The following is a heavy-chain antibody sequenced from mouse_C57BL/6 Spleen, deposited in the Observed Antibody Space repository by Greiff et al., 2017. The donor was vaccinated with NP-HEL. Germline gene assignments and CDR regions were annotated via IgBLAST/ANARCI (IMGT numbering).Heavy chain of an antibody. CDR3: ARDYYGSHWYFDV. Sequence: VQLQQPGAELVKPGASVKMSCKASGYTFTSYWITWVKQRPGQGLEWIGDIYPGSGSTNYNEKFKSKATLTVDTSSSTAYMQLSSLTSEDSAVYYCARDYYGSHWYFDVWGTGTTVTVSS. V-gene: IGHV1-55*01. CDR2: IYPGSGST. J-gene: IGHJ1*03. CDR1: GYTFTSYW. D-gene: IGHD1-1*01.